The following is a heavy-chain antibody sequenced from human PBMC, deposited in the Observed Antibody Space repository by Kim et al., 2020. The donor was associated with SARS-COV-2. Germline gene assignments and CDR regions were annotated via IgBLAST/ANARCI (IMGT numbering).Heavy chain of an antibody. V-gene: IGHV4-59*01. CDR3: ARETSITIFGVVTPASYFDY. J-gene: IGHJ4*02. Sequence: SETLSLTCTVSGGSISSYYWSWIRQPPGKGLEWIGYIYYSGSTNYNPSLKSGGTISVDTSKNQFSLTLSSVTAADTAVYYCARETSITIFGVVTPASYFDYWGQGTLVTVSS. CDR1: GGSISSYY. D-gene: IGHD3-3*01. CDR2: IYYSGST.